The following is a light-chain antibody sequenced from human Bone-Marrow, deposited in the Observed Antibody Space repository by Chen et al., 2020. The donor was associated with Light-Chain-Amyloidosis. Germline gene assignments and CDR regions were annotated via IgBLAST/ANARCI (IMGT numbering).Light chain of an antibody. CDR3: QSADSSVTYEVI. CDR1: DLPTKY. CDR2: RDT. V-gene: IGLV3-25*03. Sequence: SSELTHPPSVSVSPGPTARITCSGDDLPTKYAYWYQQKPGQAPVLGINRDTERPSGISERFSGSSSGTTATLTTSGVQAEDEADYHCQSADSSVTYEVIFGGGTKLTVL. J-gene: IGLJ2*01.